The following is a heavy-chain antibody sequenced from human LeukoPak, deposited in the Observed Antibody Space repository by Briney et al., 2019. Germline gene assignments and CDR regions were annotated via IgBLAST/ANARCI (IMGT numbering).Heavy chain of an antibody. CDR3: VRGHLWLEN. J-gene: IGHJ4*02. V-gene: IGHV3-7*03. D-gene: IGHD3-3*02. CDR2: INQDGGEK. CDR1: GLTLSNFW. Sequence: GGSLRLSCVASGLTLSNFWMTWVRQAPGEGLEWVATINQDGGEKYYVDSVKGRFIISRDNAKNSVYLQMDSLRAEEAAVYSCVRGHLWLENWGQGTLVTVSS.